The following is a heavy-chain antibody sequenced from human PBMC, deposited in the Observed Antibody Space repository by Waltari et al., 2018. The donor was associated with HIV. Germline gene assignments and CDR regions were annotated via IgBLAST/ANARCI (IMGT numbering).Heavy chain of an antibody. CDR2: INPSGGST. D-gene: IGHD6-19*01. Sequence: QVQLVQSGAEVKKPGASVQVSCKASGYPFPSYYMHWVRQAPGQGLEWMGIINPSGGSTSYAQKFQGRVTMTRDTSTSTVYMELSSLRSEDTAVYYCARDRNIRRIIAVAGYWGQGTLVTVSS. J-gene: IGHJ4*02. CDR3: ARDRNIRRIIAVAGY. V-gene: IGHV1-46*01. CDR1: GYPFPSYY.